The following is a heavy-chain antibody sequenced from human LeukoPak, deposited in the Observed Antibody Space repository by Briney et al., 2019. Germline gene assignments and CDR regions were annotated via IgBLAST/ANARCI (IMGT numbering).Heavy chain of an antibody. Sequence: SETLCLTCTVSGGSMSSYYWSWIRQPPGKVLERIGYIYYSGSTNYNPSLKSRVTISVDTSKNQFTLKLSSVTAADTAVYYCARGRYGWLPFDYWGQGTLVTVSS. CDR3: ARGRYGWLPFDY. CDR2: IYYSGST. J-gene: IGHJ4*02. CDR1: GGSMSSYY. D-gene: IGHD3-16*01. V-gene: IGHV4-59*01.